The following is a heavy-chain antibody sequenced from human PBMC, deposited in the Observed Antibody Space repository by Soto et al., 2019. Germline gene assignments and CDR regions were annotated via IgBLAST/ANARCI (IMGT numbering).Heavy chain of an antibody. CDR3: ARDPWPIKEAQYSSGWYEGEDWFHP. CDR1: GGTFSSYA. CDR2: IIPIFGTA. Sequence: SVKVSCKASGGTFSSYAISWVRQAPGQGLEWMGGIIPIFGTANYAQKFQGRVTITADESTSTAYMELSSLRSEDTAVYYCARDPWPIKEAQYSSGWYEGEDWFHPWGPGTLVTV. V-gene: IGHV1-69*13. J-gene: IGHJ5*02. D-gene: IGHD6-19*01.